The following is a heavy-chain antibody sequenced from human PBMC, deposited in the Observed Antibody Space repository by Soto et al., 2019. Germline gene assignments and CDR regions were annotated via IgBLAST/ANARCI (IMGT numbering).Heavy chain of an antibody. CDR1: GDSVSGNSAA. D-gene: IGHD3-16*01. J-gene: IGHJ4*01. V-gene: IGHV6-1*01. Sequence: SQTLSLTCAISGDSVSGNSAAWNWIRQSPSRGLEWLGRTYYRSRWYNDYAVSVKSRITVTPDTSKNQFSLHLNSVTPEDTAVYVCARVFPYYLSSESYLDYWGHGALVTVS. CDR3: ARVFPYYLSSESYLDY. CDR2: TYYRSRWYN.